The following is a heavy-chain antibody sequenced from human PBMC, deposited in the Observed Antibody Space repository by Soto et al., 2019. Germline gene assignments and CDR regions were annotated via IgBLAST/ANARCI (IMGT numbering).Heavy chain of an antibody. CDR1: GGSISSYY. D-gene: IGHD3-3*01. V-gene: IGHV4-4*07. CDR3: ARDGPNYDFWSGYGTVFGY. Sequence: SETLSLTCPVSGGSISSYYWSWIRQPAGKGLEWIGRIYTSGSNNYNPSLKSRVTMSVDTSKNQFSLKLSSVTAADTAVDYCARDGPNYDFWSGYGTVFGYWGQGTLVAVSS. CDR2: IYTSGSN. J-gene: IGHJ4*02.